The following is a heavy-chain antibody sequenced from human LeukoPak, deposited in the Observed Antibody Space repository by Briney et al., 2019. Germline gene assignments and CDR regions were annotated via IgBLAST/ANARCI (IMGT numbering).Heavy chain of an antibody. D-gene: IGHD4-17*01. CDR3: ARVSYGDDP. V-gene: IGHV1-2*02. CDR2: INPNSGGT. CDR1: GYTFTDYY. J-gene: IGHJ5*02. Sequence: ASVKVSCKTSGYTFTDYYIHWVRQGPGQGLEWMGWINPNSGGTNFAQKFQGRVTMTSDTSINTAYMELRRLRSDDTAVYYCARVSYGDDPWGQGTLVTVSS.